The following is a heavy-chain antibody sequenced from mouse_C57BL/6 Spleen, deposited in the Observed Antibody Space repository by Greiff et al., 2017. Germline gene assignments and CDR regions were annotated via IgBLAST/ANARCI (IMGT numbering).Heavy chain of an antibody. D-gene: IGHD1-1*01. J-gene: IGHJ3*01. CDR3: ARDYGLAY. CDR2: INPSSGYT. V-gene: IGHV1-7*01. Sequence: QVQLQQSGAELAKPGASVKLSCKASGYTFTSYWMHWVKQRPGQGLEWIGYINPSSGYTKYNQKFKDKAKLTADKSSRTAYMQLSSLTYEDSAVYYCARDYGLAYWGQGTLVTVSA. CDR1: GYTFTSYW.